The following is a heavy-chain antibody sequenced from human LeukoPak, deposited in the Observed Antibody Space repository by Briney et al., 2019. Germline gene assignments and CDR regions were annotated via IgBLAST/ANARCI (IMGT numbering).Heavy chain of an antibody. CDR3: ASSNREDNYQY. CDR1: GGSFSGYY. D-gene: IGHD1-14*01. J-gene: IGHJ1*01. V-gene: IGHV4-34*01. Sequence: PSETLSLTCAVYGGSFSGYYWSWIRQPPGEGPEWIGEINHSGSTNYNPSLKSRVTISVDTSKNQFSLKLSSVTAADTAVYYCASSNREDNYQYWGQGTLVTVSS. CDR2: INHSGST.